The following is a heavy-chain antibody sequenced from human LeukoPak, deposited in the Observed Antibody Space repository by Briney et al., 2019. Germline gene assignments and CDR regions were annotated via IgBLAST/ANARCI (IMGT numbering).Heavy chain of an antibody. J-gene: IGHJ4*02. Sequence: PGGSLRLSCAASGFTFTSYWMTWVRQAPGKGLEWVANIKQDGSEKYYVGSVKGRFTISRDNAKTTLYLQMNSLRAEDTAVYYCAGDLAKVSSFDYWGQGTLVTVSS. D-gene: IGHD5-12*01. CDR2: IKQDGSEK. CDR1: GFTFTSYW. V-gene: IGHV3-7*01. CDR3: AGDLAKVSSFDY.